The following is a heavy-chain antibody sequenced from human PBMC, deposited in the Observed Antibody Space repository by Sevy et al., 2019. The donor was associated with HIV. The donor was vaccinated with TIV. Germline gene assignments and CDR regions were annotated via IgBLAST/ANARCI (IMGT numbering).Heavy chain of an antibody. Sequence: ASVKVSCKASGYTFTSYGISWVRQAPGQGLEWMGWISAYNGNTNYTQKLQGRVTMTTDTSTSTAYMELRSLRSDDTAVYYCARDERNCYDSRKSYWGQGTLVTVSS. J-gene: IGHJ4*02. CDR1: GYTFTSYG. D-gene: IGHD3-22*01. CDR2: ISAYNGNT. V-gene: IGHV1-18*01. CDR3: ARDERNCYDSRKSY.